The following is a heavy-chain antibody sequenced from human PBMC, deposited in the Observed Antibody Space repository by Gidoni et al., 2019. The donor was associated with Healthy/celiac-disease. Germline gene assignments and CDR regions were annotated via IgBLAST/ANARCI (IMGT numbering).Heavy chain of an antibody. D-gene: IGHD3-10*01. CDR2: SSSSSSYI. CDR1: GFPCRRHR. Sequence: EVQLVESAGGLVKTGGSLRLAVAASGFPCRRHRMNWVRQAPGKGLEWVSSSSSSSSYIYHADSVKGRFTISRDNAKNSLYLQMNSLRAEDTAVYYCARDRSYYYGSVSYPLDYWGQGTLVTVSS. J-gene: IGHJ4*02. V-gene: IGHV3-21*01. CDR3: ARDRSYYYGSVSYPLDY.